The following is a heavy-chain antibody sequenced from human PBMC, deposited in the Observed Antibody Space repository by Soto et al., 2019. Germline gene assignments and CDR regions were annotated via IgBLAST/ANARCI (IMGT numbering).Heavy chain of an antibody. CDR3: AKDLSAYGDVVVPAAQS. CDR1: GFTFSSYG. CDR2: ISYDGSNK. V-gene: IGHV3-30*18. J-gene: IGHJ5*02. D-gene: IGHD2-2*01. Sequence: QVQLVESGGGVVQPGRSLRLSCAASGFTFSSYGMHWVRQAPGKGLEWVAVISYDGSNKYYADSVKGRFTISRDNSKNTLYLQMNSLRDEDTAVYYCAKDLSAYGDVVVPAAQSWGQGTLVTVSS.